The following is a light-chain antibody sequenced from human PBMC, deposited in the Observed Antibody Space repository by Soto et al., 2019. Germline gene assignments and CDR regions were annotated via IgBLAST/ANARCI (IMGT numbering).Light chain of an antibody. V-gene: IGLV1-40*01. J-gene: IGLJ2*01. CDR1: SSNIGAGYD. CDR3: QSFDSRLEVV. CDR2: GNS. Sequence: QSVLTQPPSVSGAPGQRVTISCTGSSSNIGAGYDVHWYQQLPRTAPKLLIYGNSNRPSGVPDRFSGSKSGTSASLAITGLQAEDEADYYCQSFDSRLEVVFGGGTKLTVL.